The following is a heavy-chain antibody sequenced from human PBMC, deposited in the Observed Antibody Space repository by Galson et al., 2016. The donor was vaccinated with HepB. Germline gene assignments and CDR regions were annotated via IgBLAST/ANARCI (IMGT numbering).Heavy chain of an antibody. Sequence: SVKVSCKASGSTFNVYFVHWVRQAPGQGLEWMGIINPSGGSTSYAQKFQGRVTMTRDTSTSTVYMELRSLRSEDTAVYYCARDPCGGDCYSPYRFYYYDMDVWGQGTTVTVPS. V-gene: IGHV1-46*02. CDR3: ARDPCGGDCYSPYRFYYYDMDV. CDR1: GSTFNVYF. CDR2: INPSGGST. D-gene: IGHD2-21*02. J-gene: IGHJ6*02.